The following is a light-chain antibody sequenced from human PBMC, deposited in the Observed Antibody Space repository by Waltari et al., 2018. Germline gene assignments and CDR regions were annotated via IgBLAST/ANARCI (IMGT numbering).Light chain of an antibody. CDR1: QTISRY. J-gene: IGKJ1*01. CDR3: QESYSFTRT. V-gene: IGKV1-39*01. CDR2: AAS. Sequence: DIQMTQSPSSLPASVVARVTITCRASQTISRYLNWYQQKPGNAPNLLIYAASSLQSGVPSRCSGSGAGRDFTLIITSLQPEDFATYYCQESYSFTRTFGQGTKVEIK.